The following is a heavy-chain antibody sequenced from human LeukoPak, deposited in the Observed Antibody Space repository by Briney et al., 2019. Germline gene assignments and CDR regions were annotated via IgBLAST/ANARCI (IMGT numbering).Heavy chain of an antibody. CDR1: GGSFSGYY. V-gene: IGHV4-34*01. J-gene: IGHJ6*02. CDR2: INHSGSA. D-gene: IGHD2-15*01. Sequence: SETLSLTCAVYGGSFSGYYWSWIRQPPGKGLEWIREINHSGSANYNPSLKSRVTISVDTSKNQFSLKLSSVTAADTAVYYCARGPILGYCSGGSCYSYYYGMDVWGQGTTVTVSS. CDR3: ARGPILGYCSGGSCYSYYYGMDV.